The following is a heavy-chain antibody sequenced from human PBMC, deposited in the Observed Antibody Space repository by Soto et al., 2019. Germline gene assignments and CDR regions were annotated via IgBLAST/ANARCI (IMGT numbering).Heavy chain of an antibody. J-gene: IGHJ6*02. CDR2: ISGSGGAT. V-gene: IGHV3-23*01. CDR3: AKRFGSLYPYYYSMDV. CDR1: GFTFSTYA. Sequence: EVQLLESRGGLVQPGGSLRLSCAASGFTFSTYAMSWVRQAPGKGLEWVSGISGSGGATYYADSVKGRFTISRDNSKNTLYLQMNSLGGEDTAVYYCAKRFGSLYPYYYSMDVWGQGTTVTVS. D-gene: IGHD3-10*01.